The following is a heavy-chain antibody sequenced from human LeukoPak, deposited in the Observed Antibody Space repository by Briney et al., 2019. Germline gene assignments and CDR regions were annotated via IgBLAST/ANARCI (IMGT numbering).Heavy chain of an antibody. J-gene: IGHJ6*03. D-gene: IGHD6-6*01. CDR2: IIPIFGTA. Sequence: SVKVSCKASGGTFSSYAISWVRQAPGQGLEWMGGIIPIFGTANYAQKFQGRVTITADGSTSTAYMELSSLRSEDTAVYYCARALPKGQLDYYYYYMDVWGKGTTVTVSS. V-gene: IGHV1-69*13. CDR3: ARALPKGQLDYYYYYMDV. CDR1: GGTFSSYA.